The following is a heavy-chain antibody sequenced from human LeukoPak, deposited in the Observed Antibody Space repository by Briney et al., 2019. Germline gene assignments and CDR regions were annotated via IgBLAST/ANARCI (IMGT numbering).Heavy chain of an antibody. V-gene: IGHV3-23*01. CDR3: EKDGRRSPPC. CDR2: INGGGGST. CDR1: GFTFSNYV. D-gene: IGHD2-15*01. J-gene: IGHJ4*02. Sequence: GGSLRLSCAASGFTFSNYVMSWVRQAPGKGPEWVSGINGGGGSTFYAESVKGRFTISRDNSKNTLYLQMNSLRAEDTAVYYCEKDGRRSPPCWGQGTLVTVSS.